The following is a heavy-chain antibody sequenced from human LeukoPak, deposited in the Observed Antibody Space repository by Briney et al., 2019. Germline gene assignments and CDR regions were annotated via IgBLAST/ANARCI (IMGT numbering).Heavy chain of an antibody. CDR3: ARDQDTAMGGERFDR. CDR1: GFTFSDYY. V-gene: IGHV3-11*01. Sequence: GGTLRLSCAASGFTFSDYYMSWIRQPPGKGLEWVSYISSSGSTIYYAGSVKGRFTISKDNAKNSLYLQMNRLTAEDTAVYYCARDQDTAMGGERFDRWGQGTLVTVSS. CDR2: ISSSGSTI. J-gene: IGHJ5*02. D-gene: IGHD5-18*01.